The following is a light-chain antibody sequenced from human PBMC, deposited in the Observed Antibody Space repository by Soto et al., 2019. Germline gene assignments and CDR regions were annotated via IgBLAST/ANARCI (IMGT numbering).Light chain of an antibody. J-gene: IGKJ1*01. CDR2: DAS. CDR3: QQYNSYSRT. Sequence: DVQITQSPSTLSAYVGDRVTITCRASQSISSWLAWYQQKPGKAPKLLIYDASSLESGVPSRFSGSGSGTEFTLTISSLQPDDFATYYCQQYNSYSRTFGQGTKVDI. V-gene: IGKV1-5*01. CDR1: QSISSW.